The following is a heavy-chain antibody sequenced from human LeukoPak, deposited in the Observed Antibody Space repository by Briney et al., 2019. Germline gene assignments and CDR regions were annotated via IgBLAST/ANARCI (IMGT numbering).Heavy chain of an antibody. CDR2: IKSKTDGGTT. D-gene: IGHD3-10*01. CDR3: TTDLPRKDMVRGVITLGDFDY. Sequence: GGSLRLSCAASGFTFSNAWMSWVRQAPGKGLEWVGRIKSKTDGGTTDYAAPVKGRFTISRDDSKNTLYLQMNSLKTEDTAVYYCTTDLPRKDMVRGVITLGDFDYWGQGTLVTVSS. V-gene: IGHV3-15*01. J-gene: IGHJ4*02. CDR1: GFTFSNAW.